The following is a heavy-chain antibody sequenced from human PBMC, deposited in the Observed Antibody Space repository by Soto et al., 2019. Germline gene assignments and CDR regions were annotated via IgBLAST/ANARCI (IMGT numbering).Heavy chain of an antibody. J-gene: IGHJ4*02. CDR2: IYWDDDK. D-gene: IGHD3-3*01. CDR1: GFSLTTSGVG. Sequence: QLTLKESGPTVVKPTETLTLTCTFSGFSLTTSGVGVGWVRQSPGKAPEWLELIYWDDDKRYSTSLKSRLTITKDTSKNQVVLTMANVDPADTATYYCAHRVLRTVFGLVTTTAIYFDFWGQGTPVVVSS. V-gene: IGHV2-5*02. CDR3: AHRVLRTVFGLVTTTAIYFDF.